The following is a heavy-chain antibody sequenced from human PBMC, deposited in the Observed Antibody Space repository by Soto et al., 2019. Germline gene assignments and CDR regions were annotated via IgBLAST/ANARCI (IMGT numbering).Heavy chain of an antibody. D-gene: IGHD6-13*01. Sequence: GGSLRLSCAASGFTVSSNYMSWVRQAPGKGLEWVSVIYSGESKFYADSVKGRFTISRDNSKNTLYLQMNSLRAEDTAVYYCARALAATYYYYGMDVWGQGTTVTVS. CDR1: GFTVSSNY. J-gene: IGHJ6*02. CDR3: ARALAATYYYYGMDV. V-gene: IGHV3-53*01. CDR2: IYSGESK.